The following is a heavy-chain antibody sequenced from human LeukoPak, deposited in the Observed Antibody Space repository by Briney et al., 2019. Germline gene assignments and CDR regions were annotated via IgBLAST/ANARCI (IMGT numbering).Heavy chain of an antibody. Sequence: SETLSFTCTVSGGSISSYYWSWIRQPPGKGLEWIGYIYYSGTTNYNPSLKRRVTISVDTSKNRFSLKLRSVIAADTAVYYCAKERGDTAAPDAFDIWGQGTMVTVSS. CDR3: AKERGDTAAPDAFDI. J-gene: IGHJ3*02. CDR1: GGSISSYY. CDR2: IYYSGTT. V-gene: IGHV4-59*01. D-gene: IGHD5-18*01.